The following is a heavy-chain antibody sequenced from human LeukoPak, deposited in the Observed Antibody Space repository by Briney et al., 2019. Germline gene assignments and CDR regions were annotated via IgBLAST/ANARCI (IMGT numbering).Heavy chain of an antibody. CDR1: GFTVRSNY. V-gene: IGHV3-53*01. Sequence: GWSLRLSCAASGFTVRSNYMTWVRQAPGKGLDWISVIYSGGSTYSADSVKGRFTISRDNSKNTLYLQMNSLRAEDTAVYYCARSVITMNTDAFDIWGQGTMVTVSS. CDR3: ARSVITMNTDAFDI. CDR2: IYSGGST. D-gene: IGHD3-22*01. J-gene: IGHJ3*02.